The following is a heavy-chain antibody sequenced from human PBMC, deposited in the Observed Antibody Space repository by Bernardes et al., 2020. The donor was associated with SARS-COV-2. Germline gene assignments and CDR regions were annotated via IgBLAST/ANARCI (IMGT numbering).Heavy chain of an antibody. D-gene: IGHD6-13*01. V-gene: IGHV4-34*01. J-gene: IGHJ6*02. CDR1: GGSFSGYY. CDR3: ASLIAAAAAGGMDV. CDR2: INHSGST. Sequence: SETLSLTCAVYGGSFSGYYWSWIRQPPGKGLEWIGEINHSGSTNYNPSLKSRVTISVDTSKNQFSLKLSSVTAADTAVYYCASLIAAAAAGGMDVWGQGTTVTVSS.